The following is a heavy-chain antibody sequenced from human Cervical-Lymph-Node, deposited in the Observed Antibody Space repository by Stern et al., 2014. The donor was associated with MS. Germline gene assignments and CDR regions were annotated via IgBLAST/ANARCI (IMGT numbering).Heavy chain of an antibody. CDR3: ARDSTTGMDV. V-gene: IGHV1-69*01. CDR1: GDTFSSYA. CDR2: IVPIFGTA. J-gene: IGHJ6*02. Sequence: QVQLVQSGAEVKKPGSSVKVSCKTSGDTFSSYAISWVRQGPGQGLEWMGGIVPIFGTANYAEKFQGRVTITADVSTNTAYMELSRLGSDDTAVYCCARDSTTGMDVWGQGTTVTVSS. D-gene: IGHD1-1*01.